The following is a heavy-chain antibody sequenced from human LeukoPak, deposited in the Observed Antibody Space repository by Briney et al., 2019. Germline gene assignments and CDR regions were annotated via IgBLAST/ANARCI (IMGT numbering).Heavy chain of an antibody. J-gene: IGHJ4*02. CDR1: GLAYSSYW. V-gene: IGHV3-7*01. D-gene: IGHD1-26*01. CDR2: IKQDGGEK. Sequence: GGSLTLSCVASGLAYSSYWMSWLRQAPGKGLAWVANIKQDGGEKYYVDSVKGRFTISRDNAKNSLFLQMNSLRVEDTAVYYCARLGGSYYTYWGQGTLVTVSS. CDR3: ARLGGSYYTY.